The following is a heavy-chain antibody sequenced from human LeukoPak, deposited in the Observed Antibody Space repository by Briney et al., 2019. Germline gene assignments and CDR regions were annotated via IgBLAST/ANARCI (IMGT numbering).Heavy chain of an antibody. CDR2: RRYDGSNK. D-gene: IGHD2-2*01. CDR3: AKEGCSSTSCYGGWYFDL. CDR1: SFTFSSYG. J-gene: IGHJ2*01. V-gene: IGHV3-30*02. Sequence: PGGSLRLSCAASSFTFSSYGMHWVRQAPGKGLEWVAFRRYDGSNKYYADSVKGRFTISRDNSKNTLYLQMNSLRAEDTTVYYCAKEGCSSTSCYGGWYFDLWGRGTLVTVSS.